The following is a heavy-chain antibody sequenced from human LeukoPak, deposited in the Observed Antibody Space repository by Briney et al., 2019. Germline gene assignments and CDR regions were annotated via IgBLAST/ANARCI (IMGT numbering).Heavy chain of an antibody. D-gene: IGHD6-13*01. CDR3: ARTKGGAAAGTVVDY. CDR1: GYRFTSYW. Sequence: GGSLQISCKGSGYRFTSYWIGWVRQMPGKGLEGMGIIYPGDSDTRYSPSFQGQVTISADKSISTAYLQWSSLKASDTAMYYCARTKGGAAAGTVVDYWGQGTLVTVSS. CDR2: IYPGDSDT. V-gene: IGHV5-51*01. J-gene: IGHJ4*02.